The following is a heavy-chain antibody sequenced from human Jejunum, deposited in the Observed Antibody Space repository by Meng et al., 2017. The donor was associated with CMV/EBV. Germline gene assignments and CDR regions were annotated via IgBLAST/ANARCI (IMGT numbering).Heavy chain of an antibody. V-gene: IGHV1-2*02. D-gene: IGHD3-10*01. CDR3: ARDQRRGYWFDP. CDR1: GYTFTSYY. J-gene: IGHJ5*02. CDR2: INPNSGGT. Sequence: ASGYTFTSYYMHWVRQAPGQGLEWMGWINPNSGGTNYAQKFQGRVTMTRDTSISTAYMELSRLRSDDTAVYYCARDQRRGYWFDPWGQGTLVTVSS.